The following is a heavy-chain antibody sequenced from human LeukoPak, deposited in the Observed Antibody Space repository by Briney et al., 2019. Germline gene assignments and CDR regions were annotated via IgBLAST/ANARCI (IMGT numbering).Heavy chain of an antibody. Sequence: PSETLSLTCTVSGGSISSSSYYWGWIRQPPGKGLEWIGSTYYSGSTYYNPSLKSRVTISVDTSKNQFSLKLSSVTAADTAVYYCARLGITMVRGVMIFDYWGQGTLVTVSS. J-gene: IGHJ4*02. CDR3: ARLGITMVRGVMIFDY. CDR2: TYYSGST. V-gene: IGHV4-39*01. CDR1: GGSISSSSYY. D-gene: IGHD3-10*01.